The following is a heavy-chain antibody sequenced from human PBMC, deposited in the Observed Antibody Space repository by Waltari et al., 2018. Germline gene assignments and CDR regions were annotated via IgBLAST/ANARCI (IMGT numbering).Heavy chain of an antibody. J-gene: IGHJ6*02. CDR1: GITFSLSE. CDR2: TSVSGTNI. D-gene: IGHD1-1*01. Sequence: EVQLVESGGGLVQPGGSLRLSCVVSGITFSLSEMHWVRQAPGKGLEWVAYTSVSGTNIYYADSVKGRFTISRDDVKNSLFLQMNSLRAEDAGVYYCATTPRNWNYYYYGMDVWGQGTTVTVSS. CDR3: ATTPRNWNYYYYGMDV. V-gene: IGHV3-48*03.